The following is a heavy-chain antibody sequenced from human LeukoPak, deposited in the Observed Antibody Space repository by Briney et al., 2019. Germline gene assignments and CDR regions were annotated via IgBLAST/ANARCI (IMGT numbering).Heavy chain of an antibody. CDR1: GYTFTSYG. CDR3: ARDGKIFGELSVLKHTYYYYYYMDV. V-gene: IGHV1-18*01. J-gene: IGHJ6*03. D-gene: IGHD3-10*01. Sequence: ASVKVSCKASGYTFTSYGISWVRQAPGQGPEWMGWISAYNGNTNYAQKLQGRVTMTTDTSTSTAYMELRSLRSDDTAVYYCARDGKIFGELSVLKHTYYYYYYMDVWGKGTTVTVSS. CDR2: ISAYNGNT.